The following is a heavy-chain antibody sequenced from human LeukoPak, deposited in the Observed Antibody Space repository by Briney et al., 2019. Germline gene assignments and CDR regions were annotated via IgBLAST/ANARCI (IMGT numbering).Heavy chain of an antibody. J-gene: IGHJ4*02. CDR1: SGSIDSGDDY. Sequence: SETLSFTCTVSSGSIDSGDDYWSWIRQPAGKGLEFIGRIYRTGSTTSNPSLQDRLTISIDTSKNHFSLQLTSVTAADTAVYYCARDKESWAFDYWGQGTLVTVSS. CDR3: ARDKESWAFDY. D-gene: IGHD6-13*01. V-gene: IGHV4-61*02. CDR2: IYRTGST.